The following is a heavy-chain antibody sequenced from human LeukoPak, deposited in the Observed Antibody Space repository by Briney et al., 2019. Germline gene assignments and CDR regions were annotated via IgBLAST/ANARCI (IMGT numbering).Heavy chain of an antibody. D-gene: IGHD3-10*01. Sequence: GGSLRLSCAASGFIFNTYAMSWVRHPPGKGLEWVSTIRGSGDSTHYADSVQGRFTISRDNSLYTVYLQMDSLRGDDTAVYYCAKDRISYTTSPGELSHWGQGTLVIVSS. V-gene: IGHV3-23*01. CDR1: GFIFNTYA. J-gene: IGHJ4*02. CDR2: IRGSGDST. CDR3: AKDRISYTTSPGELSH.